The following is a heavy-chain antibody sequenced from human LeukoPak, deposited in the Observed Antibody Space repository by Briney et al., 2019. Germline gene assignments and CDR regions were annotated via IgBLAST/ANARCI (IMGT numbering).Heavy chain of an antibody. CDR3: AREPGAARRSAYYFDY. D-gene: IGHD6-6*01. J-gene: IGHJ4*02. CDR1: GYTFTSYG. CDR2: ISAYNGNT. Sequence: ASVKVSCKASGYTFTSYGINWVRQAPGQGLEWMGWISAYNGNTNYAQKFQGRVTMTRDTSTSTVYMELSSLRSEDTAVYYCAREPGAARRSAYYFDYWGQGTLVTVSS. V-gene: IGHV1-18*01.